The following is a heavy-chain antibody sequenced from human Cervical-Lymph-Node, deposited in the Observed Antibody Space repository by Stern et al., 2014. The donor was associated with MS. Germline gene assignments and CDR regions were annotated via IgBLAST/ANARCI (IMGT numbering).Heavy chain of an antibody. V-gene: IGHV3-53*01. Sequence: EVQLVESGGGLTQPGGSLRLSCATSGFTVSSNYMSWARQAPGKGLEWVSVIHSGGYTFYVDSVKGRFSISRDNYKNTLYLQMNSLRAEDTAVYYCVRDHYNILTGYYIDYWGQGTLVTVSS. CDR2: IHSGGYT. CDR3: VRDHYNILTGYYIDY. CDR1: GFTVSSNY. J-gene: IGHJ4*02. D-gene: IGHD3-9*01.